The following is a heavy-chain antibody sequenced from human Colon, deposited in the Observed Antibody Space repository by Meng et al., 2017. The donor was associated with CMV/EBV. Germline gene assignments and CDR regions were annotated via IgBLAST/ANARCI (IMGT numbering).Heavy chain of an antibody. CDR1: GFTFKDHY. V-gene: IGHV3-72*01. D-gene: IGHD1-1*01. Sequence: CSTSGFTFKDHYLDWFRQAPGKGLEWLCRMRNRAHDYTTEYAASVKGRFTISRDDSKASLYLQMSSLKTEDTATYYCARDSHNYYFDYWGQGTLVTVSS. CDR2: MRNRAHDYTT. J-gene: IGHJ4*02. CDR3: ARDSHNYYFDY.